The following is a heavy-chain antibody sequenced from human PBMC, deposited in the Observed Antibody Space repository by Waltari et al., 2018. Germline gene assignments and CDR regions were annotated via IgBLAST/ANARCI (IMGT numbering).Heavy chain of an antibody. D-gene: IGHD6-13*01. Sequence: QVQLVESGGGLVKPGGSLRLSCAASGFTFSDHYMSWIRQAPGKGLECISYIGDSGTTITYADSVKGRFTISRDNAKNSLYLQMNSLTAEDTAVYYCAKDQEQQLVSFFQHWGQGTMVTVSS. CDR1: GFTFSDHY. CDR3: AKDQEQQLVSFFQH. J-gene: IGHJ3*01. CDR2: IGDSGTTI. V-gene: IGHV3-11*01.